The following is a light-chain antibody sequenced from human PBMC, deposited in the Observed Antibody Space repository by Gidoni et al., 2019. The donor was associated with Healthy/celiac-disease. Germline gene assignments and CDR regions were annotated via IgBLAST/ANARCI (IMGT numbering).Light chain of an antibody. J-gene: IGLJ2*01. CDR3: AAWDDSLNGVV. V-gene: IGLV1-44*01. CDR1: SSNIGSNT. CDR2: SNN. Sequence: QSVLPQPPPASGTPGQRVTISCSGSSSNIGSNTVNWSQQLPGTAPKLLIYSNNQRPSGVPDRFSGSKSGTSASLAISGLQSEDEADYYCAAWDDSLNGVVFGGGTKLTVL.